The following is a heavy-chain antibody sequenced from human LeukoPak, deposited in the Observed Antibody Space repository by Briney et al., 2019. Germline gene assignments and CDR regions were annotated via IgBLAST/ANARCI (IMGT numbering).Heavy chain of an antibody. D-gene: IGHD3-22*01. CDR1: GFIFNTYT. CDR3: ARSLQSGDSTDYVHRGIDY. J-gene: IGHJ4*02. Sequence: GRSLRLSCVASGFIFNTYTIHWVRQAPGEGLEWAAASPFVGSNEYYADSVKGRFTISRDNSKNTLYLQMSSLRTEDTAVYYCARSLQSGDSTDYVHRGIDYWGQGTLVTVSS. CDR2: SPFVGSNE. V-gene: IGHV3-30-3*01.